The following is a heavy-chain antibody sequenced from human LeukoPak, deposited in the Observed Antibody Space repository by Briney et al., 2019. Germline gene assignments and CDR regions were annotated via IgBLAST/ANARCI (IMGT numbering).Heavy chain of an antibody. Sequence: GGSLRLSCAASGFTFSSNWMHWVRQALGKGLVWVSLIKPDGSSTNYADSVKGRFTISRDNAKNTLYLQMNSLRAEDTAVYYCVPADKQWGQGTLVTVSS. CDR3: VPADKQ. D-gene: IGHD6-13*01. CDR1: GFTFSSNW. V-gene: IGHV3-74*01. CDR2: IKPDGSST. J-gene: IGHJ4*02.